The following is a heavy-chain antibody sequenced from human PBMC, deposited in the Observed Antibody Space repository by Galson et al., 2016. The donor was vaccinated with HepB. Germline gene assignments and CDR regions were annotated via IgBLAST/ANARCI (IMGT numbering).Heavy chain of an antibody. V-gene: IGHV3-23*01. CDR3: ARDGGIPGAAFDI. J-gene: IGHJ3*02. D-gene: IGHD3-16*01. Sequence: SLRLSCAASGFTFSSYAMDWVRQAPRKGLEWVSAISRSGDATYYADSVKGRFTIFRDNSKDTLYLQMNSLRDEDTAVYYCARDGGIPGAAFDIWGQGTMVTVSS. CDR2: ISRSGDAT. CDR1: GFTFSSYA.